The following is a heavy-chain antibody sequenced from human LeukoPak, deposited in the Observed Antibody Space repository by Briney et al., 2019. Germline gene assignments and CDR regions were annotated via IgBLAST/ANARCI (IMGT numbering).Heavy chain of an antibody. D-gene: IGHD5-12*01. CDR2: IYYSGST. CDR1: GGSISSYS. CDR3: ARHGGESIVAMILHAFDI. J-gene: IGHJ3*02. V-gene: IGHV4-59*08. Sequence: SETLSLTCTVSGGSISSYSWSWIRQPPGKGLEWIGSIYYSGSTNYNPSLKSRVTMSVDTSKDQFSLKLSSVTAADTAVYYCARHGGESIVAMILHAFDIWGQGTMVTVSS.